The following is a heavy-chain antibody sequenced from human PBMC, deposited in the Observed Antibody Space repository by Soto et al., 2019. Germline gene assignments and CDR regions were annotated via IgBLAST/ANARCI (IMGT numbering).Heavy chain of an antibody. J-gene: IGHJ3*02. CDR1: GFTFSSYW. CDR2: INSDGSST. V-gene: IGHV3-74*01. CDR3: ARGQRVSSSWHDDAFDI. Sequence: PGGSLRLSCAASGFTFSSYWMHWVRQAPGKGLVWVSRINSDGSSTSYADSVKGRFTISRDNAKNTLYLQMNSLRAEDTAVYYCARGQRVSSSWHDDAFDIWGQGTMVTV. D-gene: IGHD6-13*01.